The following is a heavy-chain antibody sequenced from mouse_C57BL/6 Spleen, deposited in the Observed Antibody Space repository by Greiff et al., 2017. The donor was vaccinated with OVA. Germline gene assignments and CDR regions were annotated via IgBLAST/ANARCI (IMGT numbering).Heavy chain of an antibody. CDR3: ARDSGSRSWFAY. D-gene: IGHD1-1*01. Sequence: EVHLVESGGGLVKPGGSLKLSCAASGFTFSSYAMSWVRQTPEKRLEWVATISDGGSYTYYPDNVKGRFTISRDNAKNNLYLQMSHLKSEDTAMYYCARDSGSRSWFAYWGQGTLVTVSA. CDR1: GFTFSSYA. CDR2: ISDGGSYT. V-gene: IGHV5-4*01. J-gene: IGHJ3*01.